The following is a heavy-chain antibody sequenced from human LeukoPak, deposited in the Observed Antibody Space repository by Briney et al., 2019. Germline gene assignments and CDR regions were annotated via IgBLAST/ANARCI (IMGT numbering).Heavy chain of an antibody. CDR3: SRDPTRRFDL. V-gene: IGHV3-7*01. J-gene: IGHJ4*02. CDR1: GFTFSSYW. Sequence: GGSLRLSCATSGFTFSSYWMTWVRQAPGKGLEWVASIVEDGSETYYLDSVKGRFTFSRDNAKNSLYLQMNSLSGEDTAVYYCSRDPTRRFDLWGQGTLVTVSS. CDR2: IVEDGSET.